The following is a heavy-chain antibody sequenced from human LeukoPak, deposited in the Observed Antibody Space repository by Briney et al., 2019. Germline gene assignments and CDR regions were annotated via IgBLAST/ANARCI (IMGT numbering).Heavy chain of an antibody. Sequence: PGGSLRLSCAASGFTFSSYSMTWVRQAPGKGLEWVSSISSSSSYIYYADSVKGRFTISRDNAKNSLYLQMNSLRAEDTAVYCCARGRYGDYYFDYWGQGTLVTVSS. D-gene: IGHD4-17*01. V-gene: IGHV3-21*01. CDR2: ISSSSSYI. J-gene: IGHJ4*02. CDR3: ARGRYGDYYFDY. CDR1: GFTFSSYS.